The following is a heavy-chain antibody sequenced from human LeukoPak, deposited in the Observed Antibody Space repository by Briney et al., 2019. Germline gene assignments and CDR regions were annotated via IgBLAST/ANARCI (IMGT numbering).Heavy chain of an antibody. CDR3: ARVRRDSSGYYFHY. Sequence: ASVKVSCKASGYTFTGYYMHWVRQAPGQGLEWMGWINPNSGGTNYAQKFQGRVTMTRDTSISTAYMELSRLRSDDTAVYYCARVRRDSSGYYFHYWGQGTLVTVSS. CDR2: INPNSGGT. J-gene: IGHJ4*02. V-gene: IGHV1-2*02. CDR1: GYTFTGYY. D-gene: IGHD3-22*01.